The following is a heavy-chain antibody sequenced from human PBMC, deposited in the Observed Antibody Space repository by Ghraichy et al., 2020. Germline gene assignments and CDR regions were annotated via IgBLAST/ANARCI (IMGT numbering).Heavy chain of an antibody. CDR2: ISGSGGST. D-gene: IGHD6-13*01. CDR3: AKTGRSSSWFSPTNWFDS. Sequence: GGSLRLSCAASGFTFNNFAMTWVRQAPGKGVAWVSIISGSGGSTYYADSVKGRFTISRDNSKNTLFLQMNSLTAEDTALYYCAKTGRSSSWFSPTNWFDSWGQGTWSPSPQ. CDR1: GFTFNNFA. V-gene: IGHV3-23*01. J-gene: IGHJ5*01.